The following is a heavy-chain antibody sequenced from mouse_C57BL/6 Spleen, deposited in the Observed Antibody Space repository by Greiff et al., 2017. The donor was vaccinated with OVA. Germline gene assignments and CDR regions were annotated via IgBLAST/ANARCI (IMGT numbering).Heavy chain of an antibody. V-gene: IGHV1-54*01. J-gene: IGHJ4*01. D-gene: IGHD2-5*01. Sequence: VQLQQSGAELVRPGTSVKVSCKASGYAFTNYLIEWVKQRPGQGLEWIGVINPGSGGTNYNEKFKGKATLTADTSSSTAYMQLSRLTSEDSAVDFCGRGGHYSNSGGYAMDCWGQGTAGTVSS. CDR2: INPGSGGT. CDR1: GYAFTNYL. CDR3: GRGGHYSNSGGYAMDC.